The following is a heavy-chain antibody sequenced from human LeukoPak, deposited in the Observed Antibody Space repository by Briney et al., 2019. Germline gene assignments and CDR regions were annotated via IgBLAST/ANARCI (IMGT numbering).Heavy chain of an antibody. J-gene: IGHJ4*02. Sequence: GGSLRLSCAASGFIFSNNAMSWVRQAPGKGLEWVSAISPSGDNTYDADSVRGRFTISRDNAKNTLYLQMNSLRAEDTAVYYCAKVPPTVTTGFDAWGQGTLVTVPS. D-gene: IGHD4-17*01. V-gene: IGHV3-23*01. CDR1: GFIFSNNA. CDR3: AKVPPTVTTGFDA. CDR2: ISPSGDNT.